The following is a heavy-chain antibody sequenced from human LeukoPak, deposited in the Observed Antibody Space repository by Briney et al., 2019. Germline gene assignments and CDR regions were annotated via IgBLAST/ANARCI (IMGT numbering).Heavy chain of an antibody. CDR2: IWYDGSNK. D-gene: IGHD2-15*01. CDR3: ARARGWQPNYYYYYMDV. V-gene: IGHV3-33*07. CDR1: GFTFNSYA. Sequence: GGSLRLSCIPSGFTFNSYAMFWVRQAPGKGLEWVSLIWYDGSNKYYADSVKGRFTISRDNSKNTLFLQMNSLRAEDTAVYYCARARGWQPNYYYYYMDVWGTGTTVTVSS. J-gene: IGHJ6*03.